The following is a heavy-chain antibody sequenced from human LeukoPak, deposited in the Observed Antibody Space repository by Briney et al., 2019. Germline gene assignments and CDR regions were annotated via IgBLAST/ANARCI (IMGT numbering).Heavy chain of an antibody. CDR1: GFTFSSYA. CDR2: ISASASST. Sequence: GGSLRLSCVASGFTFSSYAMTWVRQAAGKGLEWVSSISASASSTYSADSVKGRFTISRDDSKNTLYLQMNSLGAEDTALYYCAKQTGGNCYSAFDSWGQGTLVTVSS. J-gene: IGHJ4*02. V-gene: IGHV3-23*01. CDR3: AKQTGGNCYSAFDS. D-gene: IGHD2-21*02.